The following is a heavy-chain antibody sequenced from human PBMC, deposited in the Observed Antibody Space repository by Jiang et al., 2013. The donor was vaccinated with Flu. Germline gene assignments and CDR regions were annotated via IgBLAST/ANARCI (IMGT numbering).Heavy chain of an antibody. V-gene: IGHV4-59*04. J-gene: IGHJ5*02. CDR3: AVPTDFSGGFGSFDP. D-gene: IGHD3-3*01. CDR2: IFYNGNT. Sequence: GLEWIGTIFYNGNTYYNPSLKSRLTMSVDTARNQFSLILHSVTAADTAVYYCAVPTDFSGGFGSFDPWGQGTHVTVPS.